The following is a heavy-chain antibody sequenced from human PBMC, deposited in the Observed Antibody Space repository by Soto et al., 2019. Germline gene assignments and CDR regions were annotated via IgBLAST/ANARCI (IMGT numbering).Heavy chain of an antibody. V-gene: IGHV1-18*01. J-gene: IGHJ5*02. CDR1: GYTFTNYG. D-gene: IGHD3-10*01. CDR3: ARGVGSGSYYNQYTWFDP. CDR2: INVYNGNT. Sequence: ASVKVSCKASGYTFTNYGISWVRQAPGQGLEWMGWINVYNGNTKYAQKVQGRVTMTTDTSTSTAYMELRSLRSDDTAVFYCARGVGSGSYYNQYTWFDPWGKETLVTVSS.